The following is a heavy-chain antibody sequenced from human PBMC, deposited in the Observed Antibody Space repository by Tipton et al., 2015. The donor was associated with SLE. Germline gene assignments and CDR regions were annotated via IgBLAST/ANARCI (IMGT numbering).Heavy chain of an antibody. CDR2: IYYSGRT. D-gene: IGHD4-17*01. CDR1: GGSISSGDYY. Sequence: TLSLTCTVSGGSISSGDYYWSWIRQPPGKGLEWIGYIYYSGRTYYNPSLKSRVSISVDTSKNQVSLQLSSVTAADTAVYYCARVSPEYGEDYMDLWGKGTTVTVSS. CDR3: ARVSPEYGEDYMDL. V-gene: IGHV4-30-4*01. J-gene: IGHJ6*03.